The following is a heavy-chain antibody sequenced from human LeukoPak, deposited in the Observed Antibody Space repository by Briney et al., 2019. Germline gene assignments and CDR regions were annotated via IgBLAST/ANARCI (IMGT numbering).Heavy chain of an antibody. CDR1: GIPFSSFG. CDR2: IWYDGSNK. Sequence: PGRSLRLSCAAPGIPFSSFGMHWLRQAPGTGLEWVAFIWYDGSNKYYADSVKRRFTISRDNSKNTLYLQMNSLTAEDTAVYYCARDGTVTAGPFDPWGGGTLVTVSS. J-gene: IGHJ5*02. V-gene: IGHV3-33*01. D-gene: IGHD4-17*01. CDR3: ARDGTVTAGPFDP.